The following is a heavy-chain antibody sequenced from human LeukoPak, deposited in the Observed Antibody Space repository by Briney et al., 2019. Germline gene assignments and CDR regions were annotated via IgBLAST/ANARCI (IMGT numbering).Heavy chain of an antibody. Sequence: GGSLRLSCAASGFTFSSYGMSWVRQAPGKGLEWVSSISSSSYIYYADSVKGRFTISRDNAKNSLYLQMNSLRAEDTAVYYCAKDLDGSYWGQGTLVTVSS. J-gene: IGHJ4*02. CDR2: ISSSSYI. CDR1: GFTFSSYG. CDR3: AKDLDGSY. V-gene: IGHV3-21*04.